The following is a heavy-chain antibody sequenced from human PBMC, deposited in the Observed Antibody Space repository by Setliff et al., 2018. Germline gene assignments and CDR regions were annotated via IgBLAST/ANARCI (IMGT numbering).Heavy chain of an antibody. D-gene: IGHD2-2*01. Sequence: AGESLKISCKESRDSFTNYWIIWVRQVPGKGLEWMGKIFPADADTRYNPSFKGQVTMSLDRSITTAYLQWDSLKASDTAIYYCAQKHQRASWAFDPWGRGTLVTVSS. V-gene: IGHV5-51*01. J-gene: IGHJ5*02. CDR3: AQKHQRASWAFDP. CDR1: RDSFTNYW. CDR2: IFPADADT.